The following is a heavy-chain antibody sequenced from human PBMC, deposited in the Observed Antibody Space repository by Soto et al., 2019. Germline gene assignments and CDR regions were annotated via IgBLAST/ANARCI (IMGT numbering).Heavy chain of an antibody. CDR3: ATFPRSSNRGY. D-gene: IGHD4-4*01. Sequence: GGSLRRSCAASGFTFSSYWMSWVPQAPGKGLEVVANRKQDGSDKYYVDSVKGRFTISRDNAKNELHLQMNSLRAENTSVYYCATFPRSSNRGYWGQRTLVTVSS. CDR1: GFTFSSYW. V-gene: IGHV3-7*03. CDR2: RKQDGSDK. J-gene: IGHJ4*02.